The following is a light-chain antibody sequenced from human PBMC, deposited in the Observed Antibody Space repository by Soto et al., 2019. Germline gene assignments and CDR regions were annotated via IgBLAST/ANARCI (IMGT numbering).Light chain of an antibody. V-gene: IGKV3-15*01. CDR3: QQYNNWPPWT. J-gene: IGKJ1*01. CDR1: QSVSNN. CDR2: DAS. Sequence: ILMTQSPATLSVSPGERATLSCRASQSVSNNLAWYQQKPDQAPRLLIYDASTRATGIPARFSGSGSGTEFTLTITVLQSEDFAVYYCQQYNNWPPWTFGQGTKVEIK.